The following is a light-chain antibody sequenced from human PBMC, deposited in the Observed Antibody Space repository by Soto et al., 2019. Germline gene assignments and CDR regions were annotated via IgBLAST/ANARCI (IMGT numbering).Light chain of an antibody. CDR3: KSYTNSDTYV. CDR2: DVT. V-gene: IGLV2-14*03. J-gene: IGLJ1*01. Sequence: QSALTQPASVSGSPGQSITISCTGTSGDIGSYNFVSWYQQHPGKAPKLIISDVTSRPSGVSSRFSGSKSDNTASLTISGLESEDEADYYCKSYTNSDTYVFGTGTKVTVL. CDR1: SGDIGSYNF.